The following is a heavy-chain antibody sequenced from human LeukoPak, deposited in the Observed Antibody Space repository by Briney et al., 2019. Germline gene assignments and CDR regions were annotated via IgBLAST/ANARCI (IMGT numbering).Heavy chain of an antibody. J-gene: IGHJ5*02. D-gene: IGHD1-26*01. Sequence: ASVKVSWKAAGYTFTNYNLNWLRQDPGQGLEWIGWINTHSGSTKYSQSLRGRVTLTRHTSPSPAHLDLRSLRPDDTAVYYCARDKLSSAREIWFDPWGQGTLVTVSS. CDR3: ARDKLSSAREIWFDP. V-gene: IGHV1-18*01. CDR2: INTHSGST. CDR1: GYTFTNYN.